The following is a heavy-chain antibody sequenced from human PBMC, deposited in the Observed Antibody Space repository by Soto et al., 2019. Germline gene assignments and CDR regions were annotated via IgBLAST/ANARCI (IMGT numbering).Heavy chain of an antibody. CDR2: INHSGST. Sequence: SETLSLTCAVYGGSFSGYHWSWIRQPPGKGLEWIGEINHSGSTNYNPSLKSRVTISVDTSKNQFSLKLSSVTAADTAVYYCASLAYYYYYMDVWGKGTTVTVSS. CDR1: GGSFSGYH. J-gene: IGHJ6*03. CDR3: ASLAYYYYYMDV. V-gene: IGHV4-34*01.